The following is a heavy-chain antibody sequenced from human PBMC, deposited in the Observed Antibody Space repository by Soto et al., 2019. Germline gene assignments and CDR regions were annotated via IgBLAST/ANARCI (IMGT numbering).Heavy chain of an antibody. J-gene: IGHJ4*02. CDR3: SKWDGYGDY. CDR1: GFVFGRNS. D-gene: IGHD3-22*01. V-gene: IGHV3-23*01. Sequence: EVQLLESGGDLIHPGGSLRLSCAASGFVFGRNSMTWVRQTPGKGLEWVAGISAGGDLSWHADFVKGRFTISSDNSKNMVYLQMNNLRVDDTAVYFCSKWDGYGDYWGRGALVTVSA. CDR2: ISAGGDLS.